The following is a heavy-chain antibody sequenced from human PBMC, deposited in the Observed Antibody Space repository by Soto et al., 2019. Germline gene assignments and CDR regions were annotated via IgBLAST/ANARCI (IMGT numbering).Heavy chain of an antibody. J-gene: IGHJ4*02. CDR2: VDSAGSGT. CDR1: GITFSGYW. V-gene: IGHV3-74*01. Sequence: VPLVESGGGSVQPGGSLRLSCVASGITFSGYWMHWVRQVPGKGLVWVARVDSAGSGTSYADSVKGRFTISRDNAKNTLSLQMASLRVAETAVYYCATVFEHWGQGFPVTVSS. CDR3: ATVFEH.